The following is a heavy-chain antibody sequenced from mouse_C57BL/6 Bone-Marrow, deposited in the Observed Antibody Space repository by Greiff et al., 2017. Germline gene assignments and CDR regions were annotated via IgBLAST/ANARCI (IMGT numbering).Heavy chain of an antibody. CDR3: ARRPYAMDY. Sequence: QVRLKQSGAELARPGASVKLSCKASGYTFTSYGISWVKQRTGQGLEWIGEIYPRSGNTYYNEKFKGKATLTADKSSSTAYMELRSLTSEDSAVYFCARRPYAMDYWGQGTSVTVSS. CDR2: IYPRSGNT. V-gene: IGHV1-81*01. CDR1: GYTFTSYG. J-gene: IGHJ4*01.